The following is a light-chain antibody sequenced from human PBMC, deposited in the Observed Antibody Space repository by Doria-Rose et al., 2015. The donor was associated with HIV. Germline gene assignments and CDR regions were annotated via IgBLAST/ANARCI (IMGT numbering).Light chain of an antibody. CDR3: HQYGTSWT. CDR1: HSFSSTY. CDR2: DGS. V-gene: IGKV3-20*01. Sequence: EIVLTQSPGTLSLSPGERATLSCRASHSFSSTYLAWYQQKPGQAPSLLIYDGSTRATGIPDRFSASGSGTDFTLTTNRLEPEDFALYYCHQYGTSWTFGQGTKVEI. J-gene: IGKJ1*01.